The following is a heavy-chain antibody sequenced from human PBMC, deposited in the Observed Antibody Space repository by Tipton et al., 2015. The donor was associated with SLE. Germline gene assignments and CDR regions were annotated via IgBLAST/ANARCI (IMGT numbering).Heavy chain of an antibody. J-gene: IGHJ4*02. D-gene: IGHD2-21*02. Sequence: QLVQSGAEVKKPGASVKVSCKASGYTFTGYYMHWVRQAPGQGLEWMGRINPNSGGTNYAQKFQGRVTMTRDTSINTAYMELSRLRSDDTAVYYCAGGGYCGGDCYYFDYWGQGTLVTVSS. CDR3: AGGGYCGGDCYYFDY. CDR1: GYTFTGYY. V-gene: IGHV1-2*06. CDR2: INPNSGGT.